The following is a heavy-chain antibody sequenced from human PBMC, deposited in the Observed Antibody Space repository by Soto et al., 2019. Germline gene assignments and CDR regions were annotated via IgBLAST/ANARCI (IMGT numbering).Heavy chain of an antibody. Sequence: AASVKVSCKASGYTVTNYGISWVRQAPGQGLGWMGWISGSHGNTKYAQKCQGRVTMTTDTPTSTAYMDLWSLRSDDKDVYYFARDRDYYYDSSGNYYYQYGMDVWVQGTTVNVSS. CDR3: ARDRDYYYDSSGNYYYQYGMDV. D-gene: IGHD3-22*01. CDR1: GYTVTNYG. J-gene: IGHJ6*01. V-gene: IGHV1-18*04. CDR2: ISGSHGNT.